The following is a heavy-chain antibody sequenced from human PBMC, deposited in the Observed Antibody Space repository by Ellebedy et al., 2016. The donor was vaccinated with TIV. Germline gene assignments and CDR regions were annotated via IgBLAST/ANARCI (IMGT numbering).Heavy chain of an antibody. Sequence: MPSETLSLTCIVSGDSISSYYWSWIRQPPGKGLEWVGYIYYSGSTNYNPSLKSRVTISVDTSKNQFSLKLSSVTAADTAVYYCARSMGAFPFEYWGQGTLVTVSS. J-gene: IGHJ4*02. D-gene: IGHD1-26*01. CDR2: IYYSGST. CDR1: GDSISSYY. CDR3: ARSMGAFPFEY. V-gene: IGHV4-59*01.